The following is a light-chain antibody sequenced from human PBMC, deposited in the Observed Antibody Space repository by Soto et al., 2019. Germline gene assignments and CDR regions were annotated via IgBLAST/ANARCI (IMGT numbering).Light chain of an antibody. Sequence: EIVLTQSPGTLSLSPGERATLSCRASLTVSSSYLAWYQQKPGQAPRLLIYGASSRATGIPDRFTGSGSGPDFPLTISRLEPEDSAVYYCQQYGSSPPYSFGQGTKLEIK. J-gene: IGKJ2*01. CDR3: QQYGSSPPYS. V-gene: IGKV3-20*01. CDR2: GAS. CDR1: LTVSSSY.